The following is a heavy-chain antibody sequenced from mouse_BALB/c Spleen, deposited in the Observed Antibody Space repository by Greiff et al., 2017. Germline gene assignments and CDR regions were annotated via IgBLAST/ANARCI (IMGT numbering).Heavy chain of an antibody. CDR1: GFNIKDYY. J-gene: IGHJ3*01. D-gene: IGHD2-1*01. CDR2: IDPENGDT. Sequence: EVMLVESGAELVRSGASVKLSCTASGFNIKDYYMHWVKQRPEQGLEWIGWIDPENGDTEYAPKFQGKATMTADTSSNTAYLQLSSLTSEDTAVYYCNAGVYGNWFAYWGQGTLVTVSA. CDR3: NAGVYGNWFAY. V-gene: IGHV14-4*02.